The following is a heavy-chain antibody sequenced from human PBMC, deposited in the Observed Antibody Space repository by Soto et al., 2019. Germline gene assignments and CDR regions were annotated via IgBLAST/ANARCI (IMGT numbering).Heavy chain of an antibody. J-gene: IGHJ6*03. CDR3: ARVKGGGSSWAQTFYYYYMDV. Sequence: ASVKVSCKASGYTFTSYDINWVRQATGQGLEWMGWMNPNSGNTGYAQKFQGRVTMTRNTSISTAYMELSSLRSEDTAVYYCARVKGGGSSWAQTFYYYYMDVWGKGTTVTVSS. CDR1: GYTFTSYD. CDR2: MNPNSGNT. V-gene: IGHV1-8*01. D-gene: IGHD6-13*01.